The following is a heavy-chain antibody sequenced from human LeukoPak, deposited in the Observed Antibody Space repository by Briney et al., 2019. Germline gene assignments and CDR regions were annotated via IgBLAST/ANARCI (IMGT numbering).Heavy chain of an antibody. D-gene: IGHD5-24*01. CDR2: IHYSGST. CDR3: ARGYNGARPSYYYYGMDV. Sequence: SETLSLTCIVSGGSINSSNYHWGWIRQPPGKGPEWIGSIHYSGSTYYNASFRSRITMSVDTSKSQFSLKLSSVTAADTAVYYCARGYNGARPSYYYYGMDVWGQGTTVTVSS. CDR1: GGSINSSNYH. J-gene: IGHJ6*02. V-gene: IGHV4-39*01.